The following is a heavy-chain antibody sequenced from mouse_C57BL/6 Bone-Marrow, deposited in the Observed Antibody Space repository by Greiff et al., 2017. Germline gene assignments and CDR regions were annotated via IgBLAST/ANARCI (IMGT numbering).Heavy chain of an antibody. CDR3: ASSTVVAPMDY. J-gene: IGHJ4*01. CDR2: ISDGGSYT. CDR1: GFTFSSYA. Sequence: EVMLVESGGGLVKPGGSLKLSCAASGFTFSSYAMSWVRQTPEKRLAWVATISDGGSYTYYPDNVKGRFTISRDNAKNNLYLQMSHLKSEDTAMYYYASSTVVAPMDYWGQGTSVTVSS. D-gene: IGHD1-1*01. V-gene: IGHV5-4*03.